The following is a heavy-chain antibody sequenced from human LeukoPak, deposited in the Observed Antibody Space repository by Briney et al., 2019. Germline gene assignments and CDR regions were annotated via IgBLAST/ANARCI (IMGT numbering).Heavy chain of an antibody. Sequence: GGSLRLSCAASGFTFSSYGMHWVRQAPGKGPEWVAFIRYDGSNKYYADSVKGRFTISRDNSKNTLYLQMNSLRAEDTAVYYCAKDGKMTTVTTYSDYWGQGTLVTVSS. V-gene: IGHV3-30*02. CDR3: AKDGKMTTVTTYSDY. D-gene: IGHD4-17*01. J-gene: IGHJ4*02. CDR2: IRYDGSNK. CDR1: GFTFSSYG.